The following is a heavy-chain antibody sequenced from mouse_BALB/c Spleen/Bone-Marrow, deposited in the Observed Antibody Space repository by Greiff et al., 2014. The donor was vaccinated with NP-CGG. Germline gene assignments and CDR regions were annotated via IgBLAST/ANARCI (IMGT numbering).Heavy chain of an antibody. D-gene: IGHD2-14*01. CDR2: IWSGGST. V-gene: IGHV2-2*02. CDR1: GFSFTSYG. CDR3: ARNKGRRGTGAMDY. J-gene: IGHJ4*01. Sequence: QVPLKESGPGLVQPSQSLSITCTVSGFSFTSYGVHWVRQSPGKGLEWLGVIWSGGSTDYNAAFISRLSISKDNSKSQVFFKMNSLQANDTAVYYCARNKGRRGTGAMDYWGQGTSVTVSS.